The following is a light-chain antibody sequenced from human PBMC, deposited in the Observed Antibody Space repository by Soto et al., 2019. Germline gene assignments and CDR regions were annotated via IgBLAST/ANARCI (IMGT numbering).Light chain of an antibody. V-gene: IGKV1-39*01. CDR3: QQSYSTPRT. Sequence: DIQMTQSPSSLSASLGDRVTITFRASQSISMYLYWNRQTRGKAPKLLIFAASNLQSGVPSRFSGSGSGTDFTLTINNLQPEDFATYYCQQSYSTPRTVGGGTKVDSK. J-gene: IGKJ4*01. CDR1: QSISMY. CDR2: AAS.